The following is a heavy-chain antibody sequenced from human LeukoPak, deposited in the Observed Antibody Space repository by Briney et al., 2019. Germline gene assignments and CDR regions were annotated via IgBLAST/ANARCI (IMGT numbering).Heavy chain of an antibody. CDR3: ARGGRGHDNWFDP. Sequence: PSETLSLTCTVSGGSISSGGYYWSWIRQPPGKGLEWIGYIYHSGSTYYNPSLKSRVTISVDRSKNQFSLKLSSVTAADTAVYYCARGGRGHDNWFDPWGQGTLVTVSS. V-gene: IGHV4-30-2*01. J-gene: IGHJ5*02. CDR2: IYHSGST. CDR1: GGSISSGGYY. D-gene: IGHD3-16*01.